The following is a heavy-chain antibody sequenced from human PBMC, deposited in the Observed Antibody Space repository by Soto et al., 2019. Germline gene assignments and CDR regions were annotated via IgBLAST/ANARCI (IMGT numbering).Heavy chain of an antibody. J-gene: IGHJ4*02. V-gene: IGHV3-74*01. D-gene: IGHD1-26*01. Sequence: EVHLVESGGGLVQPGGCLRLSCATSGFNFSTYWVHWVRQVPGKGLVWVSRINSDGTITDYADSVKGRFTTSRDNAKKTLDLEMNSLRADDTAIYYCTRDGGGRYYGGFDNWGQGTLVTVAS. CDR1: GFNFSTYW. CDR3: TRDGGGRYYGGFDN. CDR2: INSDGTIT.